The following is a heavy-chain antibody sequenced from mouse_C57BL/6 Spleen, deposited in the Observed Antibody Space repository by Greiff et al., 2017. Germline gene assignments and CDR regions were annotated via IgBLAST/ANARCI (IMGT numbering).Heavy chain of an antibody. CDR2: INHSSGST. Sequence: VQLQQSGAELARPGPSVKMSCKASGYTFTSYTMHWVKQMPGQGLEWIGYINHSSGSTNYTEKLKGKSSRTADNYSITAYMQFSSLTSEGSAIYYCARVGSSSFDYWGQGTTLTVSS. CDR3: ARVGSSSFDY. V-gene: IGHV1-4*01. D-gene: IGHD1-1*01. J-gene: IGHJ2*01. CDR1: GYTFTSYT.